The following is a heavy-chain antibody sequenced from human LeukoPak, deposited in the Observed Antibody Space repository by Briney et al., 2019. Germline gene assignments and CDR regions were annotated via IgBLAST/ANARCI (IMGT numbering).Heavy chain of an antibody. CDR2: IIPILGIA. CDR3: ARDHGPYNWNDLAFDI. V-gene: IGHV1-69*04. J-gene: IGHJ3*02. D-gene: IGHD1-20*01. CDR1: GGTFSSYA. Sequence: ASVKVSCKASGGTFSSYAISWVRQAPGQGLEWMGRIIPILGIANYAQKFQGRVTITADKSTSTAYMELSSLRSEDTAVYYCARDHGPYNWNDLAFDIWGQGTMVTVSS.